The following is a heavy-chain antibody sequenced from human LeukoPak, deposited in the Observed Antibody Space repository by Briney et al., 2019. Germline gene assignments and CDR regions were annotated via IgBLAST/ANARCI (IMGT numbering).Heavy chain of an antibody. CDR2: INHSGST. D-gene: IGHD3-22*01. Sequence: SETLSLTCAVYGGSFSGYYWSWIRQPPGKGLEWIGEINHSGSTNYNPSLKSRVTISVDTSKNQFSLKLSSVTAADTAVYYCARMVRGTMIVVVKYYYYYYMDVWGKGTTVTVSS. CDR1: GGSFSGYY. CDR3: ARMVRGTMIVVVKYYYYYYMDV. J-gene: IGHJ6*03. V-gene: IGHV4-34*01.